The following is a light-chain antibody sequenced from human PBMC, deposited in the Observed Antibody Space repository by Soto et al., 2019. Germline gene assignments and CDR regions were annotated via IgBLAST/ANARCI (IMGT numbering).Light chain of an antibody. Sequence: QSVLTQSASVSGSPGQSITISCTGTSSDIGSYNLVSWYQQHPGKAPKLMIYEVNKRPSGLSNRFSGSKSGNTASLTISGLQAEDEADYYCFSYAGSSTLVFGGGTKLTVL. V-gene: IGLV2-23*02. J-gene: IGLJ2*01. CDR3: FSYAGSSTLV. CDR1: SSDIGSYNL. CDR2: EVN.